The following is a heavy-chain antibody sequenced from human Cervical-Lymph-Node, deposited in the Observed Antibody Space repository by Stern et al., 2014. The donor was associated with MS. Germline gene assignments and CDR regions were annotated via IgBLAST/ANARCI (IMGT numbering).Heavy chain of an antibody. CDR3: AKALNYVDYGAFDS. J-gene: IGHJ4*02. CDR2: VSSDGSRK. CDR1: EFTFPNYD. Sequence: VQLVESGGGLVQPGTSLKLSCAASEFTFPNYDIHWVRQAPGKGLEWVAVVSSDGSRKSYASSLQGRFTTSRDNSDHMIFLQMNNLNSEDTAVYYCAKALNYVDYGAFDSWGQGALVIVSS. V-gene: IGHV3-30*18. D-gene: IGHD4-17*01.